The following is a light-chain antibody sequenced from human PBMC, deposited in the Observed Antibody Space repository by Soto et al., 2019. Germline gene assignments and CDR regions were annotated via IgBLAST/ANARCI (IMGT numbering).Light chain of an antibody. J-gene: IGKJ1*01. CDR1: QSVSSN. CDR2: GAS. CDR3: QQYDQWWT. V-gene: IGKV3-15*01. Sequence: EIVMTQSPATLSVSPGERATLSCRASQSVSSNLAWYQQKPGQAPRLLIFGASTRATGIPARFSGSGSGTKFTLTISSLQSEDFGVYFCQQYDQWWTFGQGTKVDIK.